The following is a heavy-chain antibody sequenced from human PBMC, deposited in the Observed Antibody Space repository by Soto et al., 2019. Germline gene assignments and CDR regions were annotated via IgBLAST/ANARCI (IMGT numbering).Heavy chain of an antibody. Sequence: EVPLVESGGGWAKPGGSLTLSWAASGFTFVNAWIHWGRQAPGKGLEWVGGVKGKAAGGTADYAAAVKGRFFISRENSKNMVHSQKKSLAIEDSAVYYCTTDSDRTMVVHRLDYWGHGTLVTVSS. J-gene: IGHJ4*01. CDR1: GFTFVNAW. CDR2: VKGKAAGGTA. V-gene: IGHV3-15*07. CDR3: TTDSDRTMVVHRLDY. D-gene: IGHD3-22*01.